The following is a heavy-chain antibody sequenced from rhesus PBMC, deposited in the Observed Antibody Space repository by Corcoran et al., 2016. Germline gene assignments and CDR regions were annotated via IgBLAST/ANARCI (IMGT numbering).Heavy chain of an antibody. D-gene: IGHD6-25*01. J-gene: IGHJ4*01. CDR1: GFTFSSYG. V-gene: IGHV3S5*01. CDR3: AKVGYSGSWGD. CDR2: INSCGRIT. Sequence: EVQLVETGGGLVQPGGSLKLSCAASGFTFSSYGMSWVRQAPGKGLEWVSAINSCGRITYYAESGKGRFTISRDNSKNTLSLQMNSLRAEDTAVYYCAKVGYSGSWGDWGQGVLVTVSS.